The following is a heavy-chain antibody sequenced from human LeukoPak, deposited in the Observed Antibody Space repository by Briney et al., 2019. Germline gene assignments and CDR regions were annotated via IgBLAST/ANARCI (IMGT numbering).Heavy chain of an antibody. CDR2: IIPIFGTA. D-gene: IGHD1-26*01. V-gene: IGHV1-69*06. J-gene: IGHJ5*02. CDR3: AKDVGGGSPNWFDP. CDR1: GGTFSSYA. Sequence: SVKVSCKASGGTFSSYAISWVRQAPGQGLEWMGGIIPIFGTANYAQKFQGRVTITADKSTSTAYMELNSLRAEDTAVYYCAKDVGGGSPNWFDPWGQGTLVTVSS.